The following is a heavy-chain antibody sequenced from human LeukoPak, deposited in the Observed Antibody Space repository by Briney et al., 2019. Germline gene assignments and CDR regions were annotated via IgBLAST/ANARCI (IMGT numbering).Heavy chain of an antibody. CDR1: GFTFSSYA. Sequence: GALGPSFATPGFTFSSYAMSLVRPAPGKGLELVSAISGSGGSTYYADSVKGRFTISRDNAKNSLYLQMNSLRAEDTAVYYCARVRAAAGYYFDYWGQGTLVTVSS. CDR2: ISGSGGST. V-gene: IGHV3-23*01. D-gene: IGHD6-13*01. J-gene: IGHJ4*02. CDR3: ARVRAAAGYYFDY.